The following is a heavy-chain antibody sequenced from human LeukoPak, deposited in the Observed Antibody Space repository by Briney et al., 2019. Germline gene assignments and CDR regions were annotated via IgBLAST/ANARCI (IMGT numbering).Heavy chain of an antibody. CDR3: AKGQELDDGVFDS. V-gene: IGHV3-23*01. CDR2: IRGTGDST. J-gene: IGHJ4*02. Sequence: GGSLRLSCAASGFTFSSYAMTWVRQAPGKGLEWVSTIRGTGDSTHYADSVKGRFIISRDKSKNMLYLQMNGLRAEDTAIYYCAKGQELDDGVFDSWGQGTLVTVSS. CDR1: GFTFSSYA. D-gene: IGHD1-1*01.